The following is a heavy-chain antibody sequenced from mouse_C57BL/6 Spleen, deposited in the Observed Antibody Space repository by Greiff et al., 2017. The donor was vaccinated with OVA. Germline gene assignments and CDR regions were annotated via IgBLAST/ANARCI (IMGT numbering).Heavy chain of an antibody. J-gene: IGHJ3*01. CDR2: SRNKANDYTT. CDR1: GFTFSDFY. V-gene: IGHV7-1*01. Sequence: EVKLVESGGGLVQSGRSLRLSCATSGFTFSDFYMEWVRHAPGKGLEWIAASRNKANDYTTEYSASVKGRFIVSRDTSQSILYLQMNALRAEDTAIYYCARDGYDDLAWFAYWGQGTLVTVSA. D-gene: IGHD2-12*01. CDR3: ARDGYDDLAWFAY.